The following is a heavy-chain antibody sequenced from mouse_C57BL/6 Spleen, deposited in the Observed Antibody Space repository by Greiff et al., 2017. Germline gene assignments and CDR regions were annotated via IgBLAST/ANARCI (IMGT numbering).Heavy chain of an antibody. V-gene: IGHV5-9-1*02. CDR3: TRDPRTHYYGSLLRYFDV. J-gene: IGHJ1*03. Sequence: EVMLVESGEGLVKPGGSLKLSCAASGFTFSSYAMSWVRQTPEKRLEWVAYISSGGDYIYYADTVKGRFTISRDNARNTLYLQMSSLKSEDTAMYYGTRDPRTHYYGSLLRYFDVGGTGTTVTVSS. D-gene: IGHD1-1*01. CDR2: ISSGGDYI. CDR1: GFTFSSYA.